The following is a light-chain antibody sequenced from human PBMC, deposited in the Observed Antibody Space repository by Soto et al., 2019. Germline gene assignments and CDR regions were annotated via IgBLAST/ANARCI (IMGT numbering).Light chain of an antibody. CDR2: GAS. Sequence: EIVMTQSPASLSVSPGDGVTLSCRASQSVASNVAWYQQKPGQGPRLLIHGASTRAVGVPARFSGSGSGTDFTLTISSLQTEDFAVYYCQQYHNWPPQYTFGQVTKLQIK. J-gene: IGKJ2*01. V-gene: IGKV3-15*01. CDR3: QQYHNWPPQYT. CDR1: QSVASN.